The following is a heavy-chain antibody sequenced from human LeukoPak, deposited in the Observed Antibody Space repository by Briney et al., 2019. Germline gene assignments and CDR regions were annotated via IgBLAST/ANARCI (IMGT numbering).Heavy chain of an antibody. D-gene: IGHD3-16*01. CDR3: AGGSGYLITF. CDR1: GFSFRRYW. Sequence: PGGSLTLSCAATGFSFRRYWMNWVRQAPGKGLAWLAIINQDGSEKHYKGSVEGRFTISRDNAKNSLHLQMNSLRAEDTAVYYCAGGSGYLITFWGQGTLVTVSS. J-gene: IGHJ4*02. CDR2: INQDGSEK. V-gene: IGHV3-7*01.